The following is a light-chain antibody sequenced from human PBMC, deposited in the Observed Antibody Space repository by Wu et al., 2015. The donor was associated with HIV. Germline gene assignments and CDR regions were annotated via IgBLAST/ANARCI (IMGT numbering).Light chain of an antibody. CDR3: QKYNTAPWT. CDR1: QSVSSY. J-gene: IGKJ1*01. V-gene: IGKV3-11*01. CDR2: DAS. Sequence: EIVLTQSPATLSLSPGERATLSCRASQSVSSYLAWYQQKPGQAPRLLIYDASNRATGIPDRFSGSGSGTDFTLTISSLQPEDVATYYCQKYNTAPWTFGQGTKVE.